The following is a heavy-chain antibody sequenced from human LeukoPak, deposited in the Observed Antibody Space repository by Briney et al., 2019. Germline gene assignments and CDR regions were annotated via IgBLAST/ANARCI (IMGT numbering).Heavy chain of an antibody. V-gene: IGHV4-39*01. CDR1: GGSISSSDYY. CDR2: IYYSATSYYSGTS. D-gene: IGHD6-6*01. CDR3: ARVESSSGFRFDY. J-gene: IGHJ4*02. Sequence: SETLSLTCTVSGGSISSSDYYWGWIRQPPGKGLEWIGTIYYSATSYYSGTSYYNPSLKSRVTISVDTSKNQFSLKLSSVTAADTAVYYCARVESSSGFRFDYWGQGTLVTVSS.